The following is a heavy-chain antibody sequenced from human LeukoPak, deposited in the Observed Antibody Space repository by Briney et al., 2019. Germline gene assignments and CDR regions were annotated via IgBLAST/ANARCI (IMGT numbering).Heavy chain of an antibody. CDR3: ARHVGYLSPHDY. V-gene: IGHV4-30-4*01. Sequence: SETLSLTCTVSGGSISSGDYYWSWIRQPPGKGLEWIGYIYYSGSTYYNPSLKSRVTISVDTSKNQFSLKLSSVTAADTAVYYCARHVGYLSPHDYWGQGTLVTVSS. D-gene: IGHD5-18*01. CDR1: GGSISSGDYY. CDR2: IYYSGST. J-gene: IGHJ4*02.